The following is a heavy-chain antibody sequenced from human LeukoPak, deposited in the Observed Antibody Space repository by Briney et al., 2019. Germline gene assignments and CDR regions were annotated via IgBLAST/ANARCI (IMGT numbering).Heavy chain of an antibody. Sequence: GGSVRLSCAASGFTFSSYAMSWVRQAPGKGLEWVSAISGSGGSTYYADSVKGRFTISRDNSKNTLYLQMNSLRAEDTAVYYCAKGDYYDSSGYDYWGQGTLVTVSS. J-gene: IGHJ4*02. CDR1: GFTFSSYA. CDR3: AKGDYYDSSGYDY. V-gene: IGHV3-23*01. CDR2: ISGSGGST. D-gene: IGHD3-22*01.